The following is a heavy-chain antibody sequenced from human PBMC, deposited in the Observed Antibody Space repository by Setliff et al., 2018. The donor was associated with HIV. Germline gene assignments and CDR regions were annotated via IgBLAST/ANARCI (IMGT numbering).Heavy chain of an antibody. D-gene: IGHD2-15*01. CDR3: AREVVGANERYYFDY. V-gene: IGHV3-23*01. Sequence: PGGSLRLSCAASGFTFSNYAMSWVRQAPGKGLEWVSGISGSGGSTYYADSVKGRFTISRDNTKNTVYLQMNSLRAEDTAVYYCAREVVGANERYYFDYWGQGTLVTVSS. CDR2: ISGSGGST. CDR1: GFTFSNYA. J-gene: IGHJ4*02.